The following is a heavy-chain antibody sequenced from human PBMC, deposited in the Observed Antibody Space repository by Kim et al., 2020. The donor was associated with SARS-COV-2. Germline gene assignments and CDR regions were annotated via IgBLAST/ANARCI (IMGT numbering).Heavy chain of an antibody. CDR3: ARDKSGSYSFFDY. CDR1: GFTFSSYA. D-gene: IGHD1-26*01. J-gene: IGHJ4*02. CDR2: ISYDGSNK. Sequence: GGSLRLSCAASGFTFSSYAMHWVRQAPGKGLEWVAVISYDGSNKYYADSVKGRFTISRANSKNTLYRQMNSLRAEDTAVYYCARDKSGSYSFFDYWGQGTLVTVSS. V-gene: IGHV3-30*04.